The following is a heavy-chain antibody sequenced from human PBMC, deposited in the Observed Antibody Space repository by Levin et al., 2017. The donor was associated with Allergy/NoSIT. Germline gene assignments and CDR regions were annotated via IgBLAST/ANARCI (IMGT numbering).Heavy chain of an antibody. J-gene: IGHJ4*02. CDR2: IYWDDDK. CDR1: GFSLSTSGMG. Sequence: ESGPTLVKPTQTLTLTCTFSGFSLSTSGMGVGWIRQPPGKALEWLALIYWDDDKRYSPSLKSRLTITKDTSKNQVVLIMTNMDPVDTATYYCAHEQGGGSSWYYFDYWGQGTLVTVSS. V-gene: IGHV2-5*02. CDR3: AHEQGGGSSWYYFDY. D-gene: IGHD6-13*01.